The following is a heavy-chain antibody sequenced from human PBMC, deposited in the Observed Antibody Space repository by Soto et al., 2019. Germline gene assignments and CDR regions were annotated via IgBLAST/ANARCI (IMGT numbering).Heavy chain of an antibody. CDR1: GGSISSRSYF. CDR2: LHYSGTS. J-gene: IGHJ4*02. D-gene: IGHD6-19*01. Sequence: QLQLQESGPGLVKPSETLSLTCTVSGGSISSRSYFWGWIRQPPGRGLEWIGSLHYSGTSHYNPALKTRITISVDTCENQSSLKLTSVTVADTAVYFCARRTTAVAQQPFGHWGRGTLVTLSS. CDR3: ARRTTAVAQQPFGH. V-gene: IGHV4-39*01.